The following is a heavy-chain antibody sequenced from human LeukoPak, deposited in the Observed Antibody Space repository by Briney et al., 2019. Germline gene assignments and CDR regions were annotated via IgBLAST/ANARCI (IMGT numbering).Heavy chain of an antibody. V-gene: IGHV4-39*01. CDR3: ARRVFYYDSSGYFDY. CDR1: GGSISSSSYY. Sequence: TSETLSLTCTVSGGSISSSSYYWGWIRQPPGKGLEWIVSIYYSGSTYYNPSLKRRVTISVDTSKNQFSLKLSSVTAADTAVYYCARRVFYYDSSGYFDYWGQGTLVTVSS. D-gene: IGHD3-22*01. J-gene: IGHJ4*02. CDR2: IYYSGST.